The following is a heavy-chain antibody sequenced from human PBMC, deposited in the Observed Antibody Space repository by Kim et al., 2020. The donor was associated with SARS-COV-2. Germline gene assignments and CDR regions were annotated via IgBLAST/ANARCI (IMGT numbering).Heavy chain of an antibody. CDR3: ARPSVHYYGDYGAFDY. J-gene: IGHJ4*02. D-gene: IGHD4-17*01. V-gene: IGHV3-11*06. Sequence: SVKGRFTISRDNAKNSLYLQMNSLRAEDTAVYYCARPSVHYYGDYGAFDYWGQGTLVTVSS.